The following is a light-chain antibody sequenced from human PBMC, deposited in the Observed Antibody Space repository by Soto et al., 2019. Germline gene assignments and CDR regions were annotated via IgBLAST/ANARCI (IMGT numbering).Light chain of an antibody. J-gene: IGLJ2*01. Sequence: QSALTQSPSASASLGASVKLTCTLSSGHSSYAIAWHQQQPETGPRYLMKLNSDGSHSKGAGIPDRFSGSSSGAERYLTISSLQSEDEADYYCQTWGTGIQVFGGGTKLTVL. CDR1: SGHSSYA. CDR3: QTWGTGIQV. CDR2: LNSDGSH. V-gene: IGLV4-69*01.